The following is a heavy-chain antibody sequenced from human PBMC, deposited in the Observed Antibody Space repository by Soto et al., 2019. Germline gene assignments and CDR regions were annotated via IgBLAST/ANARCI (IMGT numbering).Heavy chain of an antibody. Sequence: QVQLQESGPGLVKPSETLSLTCSVSGGSISSDYWSWIRQPPGKGLEYIGYIYHSGTTNYNPSLKSRVTISVDTSKNQFSLRLSSVTAADTAVYYCARDRSGAGYYGMDVWGQRTTVTVSS. CDR2: IYHSGTT. V-gene: IGHV4-59*01. D-gene: IGHD3-10*01. J-gene: IGHJ6*02. CDR1: GGSISSDY. CDR3: ARDRSGAGYYGMDV.